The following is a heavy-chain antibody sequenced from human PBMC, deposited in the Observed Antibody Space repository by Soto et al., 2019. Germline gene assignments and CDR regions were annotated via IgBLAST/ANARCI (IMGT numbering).Heavy chain of an antibody. J-gene: IGHJ5*02. Sequence: SETLSLTCTVSGGSISSGGYYWSWIRQHPGKGLEWIGYFYYSGSTYYNPSLKSRVTISVDTSKNQFSLKLSSVTAADTAVYYCARVLYFGVPRVWFDPWGQGTLVTVSS. D-gene: IGHD3-3*01. CDR2: FYYSGST. CDR3: ARVLYFGVPRVWFDP. CDR1: GGSISSGGYY. V-gene: IGHV4-31*03.